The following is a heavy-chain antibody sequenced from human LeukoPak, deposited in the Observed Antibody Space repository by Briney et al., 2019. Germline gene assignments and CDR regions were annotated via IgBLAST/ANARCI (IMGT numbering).Heavy chain of an antibody. CDR2: TYYRSTWFY. CDR3: AREPSGYSGSFDY. CDR1: GDSVSSNSAA. D-gene: IGHD3-3*01. V-gene: IGHV6-1*01. Sequence: SQTLSLTCVISGDSVSSNSAAWSWIRQSPSRGLEWLGRTYYRSTWFYNYAVSVESRITINPDTSKNQFSLQLNSVTPEDTAFYYCAREPSGYSGSFDYWGQGTLVTVSS. J-gene: IGHJ4*02.